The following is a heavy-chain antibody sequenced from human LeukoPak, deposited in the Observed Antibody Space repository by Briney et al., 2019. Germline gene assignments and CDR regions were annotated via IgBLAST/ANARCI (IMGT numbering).Heavy chain of an antibody. V-gene: IGHV3-7*01. Sequence: GGSLRLSCAASGFTFSSYWTSWVRQAPGKGLEWVANIKQDGSEKYYVDSVKGRFTISRDNAKNSLYLQMNSLRAEDTAVYSCARGHYGMDVWGKGTTVTVSS. CDR1: GFTFSSYW. J-gene: IGHJ6*04. CDR3: ARGHYGMDV. CDR2: IKQDGSEK.